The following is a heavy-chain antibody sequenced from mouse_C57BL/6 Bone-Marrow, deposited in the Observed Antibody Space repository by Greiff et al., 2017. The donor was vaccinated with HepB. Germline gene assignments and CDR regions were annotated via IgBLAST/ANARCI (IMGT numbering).Heavy chain of an antibody. CDR2: IDPENGDT. CDR3: GTGGYDEAF. CDR1: GFNIKDDY. Sequence: EVQLQQSGAELVRPGASVKLSCTASGFNIKDDYMHWVKQRPEQGLEWIGWIDPENGDTEYASKFQGKATITADTSSNTAYLQLSSLTSEDTAVYYCGTGGYDEAFWGWGTRATVSA. V-gene: IGHV14-4*01. J-gene: IGHJ3*01. D-gene: IGHD2-2*01.